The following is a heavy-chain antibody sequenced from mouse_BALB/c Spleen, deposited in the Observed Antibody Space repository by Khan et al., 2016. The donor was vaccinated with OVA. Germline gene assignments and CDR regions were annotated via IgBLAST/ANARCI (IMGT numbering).Heavy chain of an antibody. Sequence: EVQLQESGAELVKPGASVKLSCTASGFNIKDTYMHWVKQRPEQGLEWIGRIDPANGNTKYDPKFQGKATITADTSSHTAYLQLSSLTSEDTAVYYCAITTAYYYAMDYWGQGTSVTVSS. CDR3: AITTAYYYAMDY. CDR1: GFNIKDTY. V-gene: IGHV14-3*02. CDR2: IDPANGNT. D-gene: IGHD1-2*01. J-gene: IGHJ4*01.